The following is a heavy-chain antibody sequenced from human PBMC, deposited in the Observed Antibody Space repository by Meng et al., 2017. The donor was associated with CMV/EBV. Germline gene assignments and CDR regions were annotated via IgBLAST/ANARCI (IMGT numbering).Heavy chain of an antibody. CDR2: SNAGNGNT. D-gene: IGHD6-6*01. CDR1: GYTFTSYA. J-gene: IGHJ5*02. Sequence: ASVKVSCKASGYTFTSYAMHWVRQAPGQRLEWMGWSNAGNGNTKYSQEFQGRVTITRDTSASTAYMELSSLRSEDMAVYYCASRRGIDRIAARRGWFDPWGQGTLVTVSS. CDR3: ASRRGIDRIAARRGWFDP. V-gene: IGHV1-3*02.